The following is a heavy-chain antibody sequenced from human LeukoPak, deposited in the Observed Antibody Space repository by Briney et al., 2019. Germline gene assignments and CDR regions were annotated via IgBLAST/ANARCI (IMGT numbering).Heavy chain of an antibody. CDR2: IYPGDSDT. CDR1: GYSFPNYW. CDR3: AIRLMGGTFDI. V-gene: IGHV5-51*01. J-gene: IGHJ3*02. Sequence: PGESLKISCKASGYSFPNYWVGWVRQVPGKGLEWMGIIYPGDSDTRYSPSFQGQVTISADKSISTAYVQWSSLKASDTAMYYCAIRLMGGTFDIWGQGTMVTVSS. D-gene: IGHD3-16*01.